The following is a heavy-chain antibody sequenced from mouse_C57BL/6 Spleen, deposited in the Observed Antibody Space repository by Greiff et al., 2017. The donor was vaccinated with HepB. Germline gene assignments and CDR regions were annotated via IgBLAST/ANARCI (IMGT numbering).Heavy chain of an antibody. Sequence: EVQLVESGPGLVKPSQSLSLTCSVTGYSITSGYYWNWIRQFPGNNLEWMGYISYDGSNNYNPSLKNRISITRDTSKNQFFLKLNSVTTEDTATYYCARVNYDYDGGTWFAYWGQGTLVTVSA. D-gene: IGHD2-4*01. CDR3: ARVNYDYDGGTWFAY. J-gene: IGHJ3*01. V-gene: IGHV3-6*01. CDR2: ISYDGSN. CDR1: GYSITSGYY.